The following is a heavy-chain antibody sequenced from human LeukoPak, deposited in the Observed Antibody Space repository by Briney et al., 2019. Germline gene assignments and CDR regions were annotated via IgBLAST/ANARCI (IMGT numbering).Heavy chain of an antibody. CDR2: ISQGGSVM. J-gene: IGHJ4*02. V-gene: IGHV3-7*01. D-gene: IGHD1-26*01. Sequence: GGSLRLSCAASNFTFSTYWMTWVRQAPGKGLEWVAIISQGGSVMHYVDSVKDRFTISRDNAKNSLYLQMNSLSAEDTAVYYCARAGILSYSGSFSFDYWGQGALVTVSS. CDR3: ARAGILSYSGSFSFDY. CDR1: NFTFSTYW.